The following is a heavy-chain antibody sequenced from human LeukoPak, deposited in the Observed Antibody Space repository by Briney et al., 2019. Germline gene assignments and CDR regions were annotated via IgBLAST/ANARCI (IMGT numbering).Heavy chain of an antibody. CDR3: ARLCIVGTKSAFDI. V-gene: IGHV3-9*01. Sequence: GGSLRLSCAASGFTFDDYAMHWVRQAPGKGLEWVSGISWNSGSIGYADSVKGRFTISRDNAKNSLYLQMNSLRAEDTAVYYCARLCIVGTKSAFDIWGQGTMVTVSS. J-gene: IGHJ3*02. CDR2: ISWNSGSI. CDR1: GFTFDDYA. D-gene: IGHD1-26*01.